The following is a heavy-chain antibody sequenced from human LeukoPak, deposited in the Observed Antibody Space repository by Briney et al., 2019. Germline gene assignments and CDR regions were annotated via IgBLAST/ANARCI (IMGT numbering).Heavy chain of an antibody. Sequence: ASVKVSCKASGYTFTTYGISWLRQAPGQGLEWVGWISAYNGNTKYAQKLQGRVTMTTDTSTSTAYMDLRSLRSDDTAVYYCARDDKSDSWSWFDPWGQGTLVTVSS. J-gene: IGHJ5*02. CDR3: ARDDKSDSWSWFDP. V-gene: IGHV1-18*01. CDR2: ISAYNGNT. CDR1: GYTFTTYG. D-gene: IGHD6-13*01.